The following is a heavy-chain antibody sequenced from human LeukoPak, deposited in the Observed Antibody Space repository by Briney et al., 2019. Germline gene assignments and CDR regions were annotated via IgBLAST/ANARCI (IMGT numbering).Heavy chain of an antibody. CDR1: GGSISSGDYY. Sequence: SETLSLTCTVSGGSISSGDYYWSWLRQPPGKGLEWIGYIYYSGSTYYNPSLKSRVTISVDTSKNQFSLKLSSVTAADTAVYYCARGYCSSTSCYPYYYYGMDVWGKGTTVTVSS. J-gene: IGHJ6*04. V-gene: IGHV4-30-4*01. CDR2: IYYSGST. CDR3: ARGYCSSTSCYPYYYYGMDV. D-gene: IGHD2-2*01.